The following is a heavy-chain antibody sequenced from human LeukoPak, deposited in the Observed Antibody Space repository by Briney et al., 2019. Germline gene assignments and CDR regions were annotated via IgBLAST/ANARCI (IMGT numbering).Heavy chain of an antibody. CDR2: IYHSGST. J-gene: IGHJ2*01. CDR1: GYSISSGYY. Sequence: SXTLSLTCAVSGYSISSGYYWGWIRPPPGKGLEWIGSIYHSGSTYYNPSLKRRVTISVDTSKNQFSLKLSSVTAADTAVYYCARLGYSYGSDWYFDFWGRGTLVTVSS. CDR3: ARLGYSYGSDWYFDF. D-gene: IGHD5-18*01. V-gene: IGHV4-38-2*01.